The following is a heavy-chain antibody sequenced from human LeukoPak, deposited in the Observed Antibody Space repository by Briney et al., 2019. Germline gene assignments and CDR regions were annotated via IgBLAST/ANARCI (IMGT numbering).Heavy chain of an antibody. CDR2: FDPEDGET. V-gene: IGHV1-24*01. Sequence: ASVKVSCKVSGYTLTELSMHWVRQAPGKGLEWMGGFDPEDGETIYAQKFQGRVTMTEDTSTDTAYMELSSLRSEDTAVYYCATVGGSYEARGEYFDYWGQGTLVTVSS. J-gene: IGHJ4*02. CDR1: GYTLTELS. CDR3: ATVGGSYEARGEYFDY. D-gene: IGHD1-26*01.